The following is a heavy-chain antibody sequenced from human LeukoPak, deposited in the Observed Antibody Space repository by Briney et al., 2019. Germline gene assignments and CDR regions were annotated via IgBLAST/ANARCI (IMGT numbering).Heavy chain of an antibody. CDR3: AREQYSSSWLDY. V-gene: IGHV3-33*01. CDR2: IWYDGSNK. D-gene: IGHD6-13*01. J-gene: IGHJ4*02. Sequence: GGSLRLSCAASGFTFSSYGMHWVRQAPGKGLEWVAVIWYDGSNKYYADSVKGRFTISRDNSKNTLYLQMNSLRAEDTAVYYCAREQYSSSWLDYWGQGTLVTVSS. CDR1: GFTFSSYG.